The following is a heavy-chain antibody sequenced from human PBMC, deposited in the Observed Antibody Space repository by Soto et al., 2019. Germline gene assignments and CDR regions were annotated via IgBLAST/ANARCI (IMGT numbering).Heavy chain of an antibody. CDR3: ARGGAGSSSGFDS. D-gene: IGHD6-6*01. V-gene: IGHV4-34*01. J-gene: IGHJ4*02. Sequence: SETLSLTCAVYSGSISGYYWSWIRQPPGKGLEWIGEINHSGRTKYNPSLKSRVTMSVDRSKNQFSLNLSSVTAADTAVYYCARGGAGSSSGFDSWGQGTLVTVS. CDR2: INHSGRT. CDR1: SGSISGYY.